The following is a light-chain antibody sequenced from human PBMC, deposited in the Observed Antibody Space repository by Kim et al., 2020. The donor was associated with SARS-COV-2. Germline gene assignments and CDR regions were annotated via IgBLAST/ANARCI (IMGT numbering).Light chain of an antibody. V-gene: IGLV1-47*01. CDR2: RNN. J-gene: IGLJ2*01. Sequence: QSVLTQPPSASGTPGQTVTISCSGSSSNIGSSSIYWYQQLPGTAPELLIYRNNQRRSGIPDRISGSKSGTSASLAISGLRSEDEADYYCATWDASLSVVVFGGGTQLTVL. CDR3: ATWDASLSVVV. CDR1: SSNIGSSS.